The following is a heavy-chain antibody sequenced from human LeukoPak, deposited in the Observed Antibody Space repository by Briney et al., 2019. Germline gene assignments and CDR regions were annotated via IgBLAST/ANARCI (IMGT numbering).Heavy chain of an antibody. D-gene: IGHD2-2*01. CDR3: AAKGCSSTSCPTGYYYYYMDV. Sequence: GGSLRLSCAASGFTFSDYYMSWIRQAPGKGLEWVSYISTSGSAIYYADSVKGRFTVSRDNANNSLFLQMDSLRAEDTAVYYCAAKGCSSTSCPTGYYYYYMDVWGKGTTVTVSS. J-gene: IGHJ6*03. CDR1: GFTFSDYY. V-gene: IGHV3-11*01. CDR2: ISTSGSAI.